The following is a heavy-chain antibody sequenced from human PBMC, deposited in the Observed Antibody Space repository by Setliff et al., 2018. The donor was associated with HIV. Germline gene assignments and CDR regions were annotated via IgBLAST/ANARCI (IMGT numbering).Heavy chain of an antibody. V-gene: IGHV4-61*02. CDR3: ARYSGSYYYFDY. CDR1: GGSISSGTYY. J-gene: IGHJ4*02. D-gene: IGHD1-26*01. Sequence: SETLSLTCTVSGGSISSGTYYWSWIRQPAGKGLEWIGRIHTSGSTNYNPSLKSRVSISVDASKNHFSLKLSSVTAADTAVYYCARYSGSYYYFDYWGQGTLVTVSS. CDR2: IHTSGST.